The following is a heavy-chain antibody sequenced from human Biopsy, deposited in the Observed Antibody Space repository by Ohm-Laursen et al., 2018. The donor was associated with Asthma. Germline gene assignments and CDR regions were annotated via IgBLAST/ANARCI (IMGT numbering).Heavy chain of an antibody. CDR2: ISVYNGNT. CDR3: ARAVDYSHYYGIDV. J-gene: IGHJ6*02. D-gene: IGHD3-10*01. Sequence: SVKVSCKTSGYTFNSAGITWVRQAPGQGLEWMGWISVYNGNTKVAQKLRDRVAMITDTSTSTAYMELRSLRSDDTAVYFCARAVDYSHYYGIDVWGQGTTVTVS. V-gene: IGHV1-18*01. CDR1: GYTFNSAG.